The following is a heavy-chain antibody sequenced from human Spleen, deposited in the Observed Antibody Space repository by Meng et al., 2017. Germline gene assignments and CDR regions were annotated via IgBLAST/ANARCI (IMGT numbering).Heavy chain of an antibody. CDR2: INHSGST. CDR1: GGSFSGYY. D-gene: IGHD4-11*01. CDR3: ARGPTTMAHDFDY. J-gene: IGHJ4*02. Sequence: QGQLQQGGAGLWKPSDTLSLTGAFDGGSFSGYYWSLIRQPPGKGLEWIGEINHSGSTTYNPSLESRATISVDTSQNNLSLKLSSVTAADSAVYYCARGPTTMAHDFDYWGQGTLVTVSS. V-gene: IGHV4-34*01.